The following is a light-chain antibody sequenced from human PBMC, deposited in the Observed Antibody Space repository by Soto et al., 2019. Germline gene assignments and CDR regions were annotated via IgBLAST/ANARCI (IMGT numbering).Light chain of an antibody. CDR2: AAS. CDR3: QQSYNSPPIT. J-gene: IGKJ5*01. Sequence: IQMTQSPSSLSASVGDRVTITCRASQGIRSDLGWYQQKPGKAPKFLIYAASSLQSGVPSRFRGSGYGTDFALTITSLQPEDFATYYCQQSYNSPPITFGQGTRLEIK. CDR1: QGIRSD. V-gene: IGKV1-39*01.